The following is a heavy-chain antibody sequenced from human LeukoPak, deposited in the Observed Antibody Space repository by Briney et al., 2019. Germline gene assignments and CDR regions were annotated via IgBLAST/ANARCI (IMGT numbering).Heavy chain of an antibody. D-gene: IGHD1-20*01. J-gene: IGHJ4*01. CDR1: GFTFSSYS. CDR2: ISTSSSYI. CDR3: ARDANWNYCDY. Sequence: PGGSLRLSCAASGFTFSSYSMNWVRQAPGKGLEWVSFISTSSSYIYYADSVKGRFTISRDNAKNSLYLQMNSLRAEDTAVYYCARDANWNYCDYWGHGTLVTVSS. V-gene: IGHV3-21*01.